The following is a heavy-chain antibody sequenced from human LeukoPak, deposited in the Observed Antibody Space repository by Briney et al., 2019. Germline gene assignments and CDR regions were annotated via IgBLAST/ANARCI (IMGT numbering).Heavy chain of an antibody. Sequence: LVKVSCKASGGTFSSYAISWVRQAPGQGLEWMGGIIPIFGTANYAQKFQGRVTITADKSTSTAYMELSSLRSEDTAVYYCAREGSGDRAFDYWGQGTLVTVSS. J-gene: IGHJ4*02. D-gene: IGHD7-27*01. CDR2: IIPIFGTA. CDR3: AREGSGDRAFDY. CDR1: GGTFSSYA. V-gene: IGHV1-69*06.